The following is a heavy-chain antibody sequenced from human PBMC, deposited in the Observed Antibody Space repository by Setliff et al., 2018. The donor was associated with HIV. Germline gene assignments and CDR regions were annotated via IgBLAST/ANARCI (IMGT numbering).Heavy chain of an antibody. Sequence: SETLSLTCTVSGGSITTSTFYWGRIRQPPGKGLEWIGTIYYSGSTYYNPSLKSRVTISTDTSKNQFSLKVRSVTAADTAVYYCARQVTVVGYFETAAGSFNYWGPGTLVTVSS. J-gene: IGHJ4*02. V-gene: IGHV4-39*01. D-gene: IGHD2-21*01. CDR1: GGSITTSTFY. CDR2: IYYSGST. CDR3: ARQVTVVGYFETAAGSFNY.